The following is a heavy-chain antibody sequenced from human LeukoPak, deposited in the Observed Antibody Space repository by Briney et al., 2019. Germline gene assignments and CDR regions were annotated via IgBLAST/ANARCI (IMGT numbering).Heavy chain of an antibody. J-gene: IGHJ4*02. D-gene: IGHD2-21*01. Sequence: GGSLRLSCASSGFTFSSYAMSWVRQAPGKGLEWVSTIGGTGVRTYYADSVKGRFTISRDDAKNSLYLQMNSLRAEDTAVYYCARLPELPGFGDYWGPGTLVTVSS. CDR3: ARLPELPGFGDY. CDR2: IGGTGVRT. V-gene: IGHV3-23*01. CDR1: GFTFSSYA.